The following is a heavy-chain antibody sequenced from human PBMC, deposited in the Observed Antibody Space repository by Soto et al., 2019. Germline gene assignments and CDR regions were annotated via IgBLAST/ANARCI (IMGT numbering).Heavy chain of an antibody. CDR3: AKDGRGSGSHYNSFGY. Sequence: EVQLVESGGGLIQPGGSLKLSCAASGFTVGNNYMSWVRQAPGKGLEWVSLIYSTGTTKYADSVKGRFTVSRDKAKNTLYFQMNSLRAEDTAVYYCAKDGRGSGSHYNSFGYWGQGTLVTVSS. D-gene: IGHD3-10*01. J-gene: IGHJ4*02. V-gene: IGHV3-53*01. CDR2: IYSTGTT. CDR1: GFTVGNNY.